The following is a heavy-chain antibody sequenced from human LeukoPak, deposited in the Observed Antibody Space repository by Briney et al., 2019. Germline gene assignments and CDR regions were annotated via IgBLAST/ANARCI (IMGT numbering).Heavy chain of an antibody. CDR2: ISAYNGNT. J-gene: IGHJ3*02. CDR1: GYTFTSYG. V-gene: IGHV1-18*01. Sequence: GASVKVSCKASGYTFTSYGISWVRQAPGQGLEWMGWISAYNGNTNYAQKLQGRVTMTTDTSTSTAYMELRSLRSDDTAVYYCARDQGTMIVVVSDAFDIWGQGTMVTVSS. D-gene: IGHD3-22*01. CDR3: ARDQGTMIVVVSDAFDI.